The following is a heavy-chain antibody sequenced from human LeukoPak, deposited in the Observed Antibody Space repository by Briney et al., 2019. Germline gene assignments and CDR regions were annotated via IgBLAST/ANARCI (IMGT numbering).Heavy chain of an antibody. V-gene: IGHV4-39*07. D-gene: IGHD5-18*01. CDR1: GGSISSSSYY. CDR2: IYYSGST. CDR3: ARGVQLRANWYFDL. J-gene: IGHJ2*01. Sequence: PSETLSLTCTVSGGSISSSSYYWGWIRQPPGKGLEWIGSIYYSGSTYYNPSLKSRVTISVDTSKNQFSLKLSSVTAADTAVYYCARGVQLRANWYFDLWGRGTLVTVSS.